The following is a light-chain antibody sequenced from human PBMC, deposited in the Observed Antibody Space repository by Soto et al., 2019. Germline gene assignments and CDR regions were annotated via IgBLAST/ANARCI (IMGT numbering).Light chain of an antibody. CDR3: QQYNNWPPSIT. J-gene: IGKJ5*01. V-gene: IGKV3-15*01. CDR1: QSVSSN. CDR2: GAS. Sequence: EIVMTQSPATLSVSPGERATLSCRASQSVSSNLAWYQQKPGQAPRRLIYGASTRATGIPARFSGSGSGTEFTLTISILQSEDFAVYYCQQYNNWPPSITFGQGTRLEIK.